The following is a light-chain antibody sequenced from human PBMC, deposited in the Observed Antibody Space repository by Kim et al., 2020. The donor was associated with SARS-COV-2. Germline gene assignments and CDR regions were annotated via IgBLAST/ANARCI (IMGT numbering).Light chain of an antibody. CDR2: SIN. Sequence: ALVLPSRFTGQRDSLRSYYPVLYHQKPGEAPALVIYSINNRHPGTPDRFTGTSTRNTASLTITGAQEEEEANYYCNSRDNSGNQVVFGGETQLTVL. CDR3: NSRDNSGNQVV. V-gene: IGLV3-19*01. J-gene: IGLJ2*01. CDR1: SLRSYY.